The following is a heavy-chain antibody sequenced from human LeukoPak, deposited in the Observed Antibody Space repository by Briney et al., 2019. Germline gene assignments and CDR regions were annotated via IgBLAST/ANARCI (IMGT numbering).Heavy chain of an antibody. CDR1: GFTFSSYS. J-gene: IGHJ4*02. D-gene: IGHD1-14*01. CDR3: ARDRNTVFDY. Sequence: GGSLRLSCAASGFTFSSYSMNWVRQAPGKGLGGVSSISSSSSYIYYADSVKGRFTISRDNAKNSLYLQMNSLRAEDTAVYYCARDRNTVFDYWGQGTLVTVSS. V-gene: IGHV3-21*01. CDR2: ISSSSSYI.